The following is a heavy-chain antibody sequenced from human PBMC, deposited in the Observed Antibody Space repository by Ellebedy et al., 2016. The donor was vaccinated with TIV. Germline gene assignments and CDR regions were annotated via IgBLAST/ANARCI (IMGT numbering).Heavy chain of an antibody. V-gene: IGHV1-2*02. CDR2: INPDRGDT. D-gene: IGHD3-22*01. Sequence: AASVKVSCKASGYSFPGYYIHWVRQAPGQGLEWMGWINPDRGDTKYPQSFQVRVSMTRDTSSSTAYMELSGLTSDDTASYYCAKDRFPYYDSSGTTGYFDCWGQGTLVTVSS. CDR3: AKDRFPYYDSSGTTGYFDC. CDR1: GYSFPGYY. J-gene: IGHJ4*02.